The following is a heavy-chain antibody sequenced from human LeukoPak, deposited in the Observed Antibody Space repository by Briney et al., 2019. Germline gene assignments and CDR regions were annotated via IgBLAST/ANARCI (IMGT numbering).Heavy chain of an antibody. CDR2: IIPIFGTA. J-gene: IGHJ4*02. CDR3: ARGKGAISSFDY. CDR1: GGTFSSYA. V-gene: IGHV1-69*13. Sequence: VASVKVSCKASGGTFSSYAISRVRQAPGQGLEWMGGIIPIFGTANYAQKFQGRVTITADESTSTAYMELSSLRSEDTAVYYCARGKGAISSFDYWGQGTLVTVSS.